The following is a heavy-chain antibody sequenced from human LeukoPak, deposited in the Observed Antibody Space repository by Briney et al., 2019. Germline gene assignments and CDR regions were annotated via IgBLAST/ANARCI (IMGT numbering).Heavy chain of an antibody. CDR2: IWYDGSNK. CDR1: GFTFSSYG. D-gene: IGHD4-23*01. Sequence: PGRSLRLSCAASGFTFSSYGMHWVRQAPGKGLEWVAVIWYDGSNKYYADSVKSRFTISRDNSKNTLYLQMNSLRAEDTAVYYCARENSGWFDPWGQGTLVTVSS. CDR3: ARENSGWFDP. J-gene: IGHJ5*02. V-gene: IGHV3-33*01.